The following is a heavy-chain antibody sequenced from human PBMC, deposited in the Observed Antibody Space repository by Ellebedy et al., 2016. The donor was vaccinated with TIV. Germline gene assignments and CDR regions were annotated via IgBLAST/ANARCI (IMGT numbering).Heavy chain of an antibody. D-gene: IGHD5-18*01. CDR1: GYSFTTYW. Sequence: GESLKISCEGSGYSFTTYWIGWVRQMPGKGLEWMGIIYPGDSDTRYSPSFQGQVTISADTSISTAYLQWSSLKASDTAMYYCARHMNTAMTNDYWGQGTLVTVSS. J-gene: IGHJ4*02. V-gene: IGHV5-51*01. CDR2: IYPGDSDT. CDR3: ARHMNTAMTNDY.